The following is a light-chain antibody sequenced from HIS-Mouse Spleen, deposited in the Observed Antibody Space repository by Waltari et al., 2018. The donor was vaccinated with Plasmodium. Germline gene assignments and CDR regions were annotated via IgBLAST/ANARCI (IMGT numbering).Light chain of an antibody. V-gene: IGKV3-15*01. CDR1: PSASSN. Sequence: EIEMTQSPPTLSVSPGERATLSCWASPSASSNLAWYQQKPGQAPRLLIYGASTRATGTPARFSGSGSGTEFTLTISSLQSEDFAVYDCQQYNNGSFTFGPGTKVDIK. CDR2: GAS. J-gene: IGKJ3*01. CDR3: QQYNNGSFT.